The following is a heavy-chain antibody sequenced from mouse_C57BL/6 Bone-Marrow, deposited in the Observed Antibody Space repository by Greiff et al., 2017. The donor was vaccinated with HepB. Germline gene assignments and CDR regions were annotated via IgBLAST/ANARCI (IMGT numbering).Heavy chain of an antibody. Sequence: VQGVESGPGLVAPSQSLSITCTVSGFSLTSYGVHWVRQPPGKGLEWLVVIWSDGSTTYNSALKSRLSISKDNSKSQVFLKMNSLQTDDTAMYYCARHEDYYGSSYGFAYWGQGTLVTVSA. CDR1: GFSLTSYG. J-gene: IGHJ3*01. CDR2: IWSDGST. CDR3: ARHEDYYGSSYGFAY. V-gene: IGHV2-6-1*01. D-gene: IGHD1-1*01.